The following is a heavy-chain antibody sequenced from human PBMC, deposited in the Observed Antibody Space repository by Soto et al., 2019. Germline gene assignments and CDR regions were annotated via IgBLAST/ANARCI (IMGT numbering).Heavy chain of an antibody. CDR2: IYHSGST. Sequence: QVQLQESGPGLVKPSQTLSLTCTVSGGSISSVDYYWRWIRQAPGKGLEWIGYIYHSGSTYYNPSLKSRVTLSVNTDTDQFSLKRSSVTAADTAVYYCARERPDGARLDPWGQGTLVTVSS. J-gene: IGHJ5*02. D-gene: IGHD6-25*01. V-gene: IGHV4-30-4*01. CDR3: ARERPDGARLDP. CDR1: GGSISSVDYY.